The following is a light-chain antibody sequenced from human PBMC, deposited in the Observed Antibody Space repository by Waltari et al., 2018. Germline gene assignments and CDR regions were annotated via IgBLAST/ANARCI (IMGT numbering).Light chain of an antibody. CDR3: QQYGSSPRT. V-gene: IGKV3-20*01. CDR2: GAS. Sequence: DIVLPQSPGPLSVSPGERATLSCRASQSVSSNHLAWYQQKTGQAPRLLSYGASSRATVIPDRFGGSGSGTDFTLTISRLEPEDFAVYYCQQYGSSPRTFGQGTKVEIK. J-gene: IGKJ1*01. CDR1: QSVSSNH.